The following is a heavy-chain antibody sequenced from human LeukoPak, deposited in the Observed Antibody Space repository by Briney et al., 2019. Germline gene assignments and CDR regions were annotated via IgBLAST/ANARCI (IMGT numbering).Heavy chain of an antibody. CDR1: GFIFSGYW. Sequence: PGGSLRLSCAASGFIFSGYWMTWVRQAPGKGLEWVANIKQDGSEKDYVTSVRGRLTISRDNAKNSLYLQMNNLRAEDTAVYYCAREEVKSFDYWGQGTLVTVSS. J-gene: IGHJ4*02. CDR2: IKQDGSEK. V-gene: IGHV3-7*03. CDR3: AREEVKSFDY.